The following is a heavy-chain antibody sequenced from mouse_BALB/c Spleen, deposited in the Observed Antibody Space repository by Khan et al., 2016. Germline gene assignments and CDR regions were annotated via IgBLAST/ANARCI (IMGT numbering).Heavy chain of an antibody. CDR1: GYTFTNYG. D-gene: IGHD4-1*01. CDR2: INTYTGEP. CDR3: EKLTGTDAY. V-gene: IGHV9-3-1*01. Sequence: QIQLVQSGPELKKPGETVKISCKASGYTFTNYGMNWVKQAPGKGLKWMGWINTYTGEPTYADDFKGRFAFSLEASASKAYLQLNNLQREDTATYFCEKLTGTDAYWGQGTLVTVSA. J-gene: IGHJ3*01.